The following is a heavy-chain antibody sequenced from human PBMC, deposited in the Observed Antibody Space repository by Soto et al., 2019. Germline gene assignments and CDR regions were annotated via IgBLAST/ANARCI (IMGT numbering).Heavy chain of an antibody. J-gene: IGHJ3*02. Sequence: PSETLSLTCTVSGGSISSSSYYWGWIRQPPGKGLEWIANVYYSGSTYYNPSLRSRVTTSVDTSKNQFSLKPSSVTAADTAVYYCARRKYYDSSGYYQPGDDAFDIWGQGTMVTVSS. D-gene: IGHD3-22*01. CDR2: VYYSGST. CDR1: GGSISSSSYY. CDR3: ARRKYYDSSGYYQPGDDAFDI. V-gene: IGHV4-39*01.